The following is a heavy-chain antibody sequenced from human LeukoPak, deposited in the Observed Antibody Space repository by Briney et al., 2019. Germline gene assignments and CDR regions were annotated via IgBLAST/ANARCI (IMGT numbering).Heavy chain of an antibody. CDR3: ARGWRITMVRGVIPNRYFDY. J-gene: IGHJ4*02. CDR1: GGSFSGYY. D-gene: IGHD3-10*01. V-gene: IGHV4-34*01. CDR2: ISHSGST. Sequence: SETLSLTCAVYGGSFSGYYWSWIRQPPGKGLEWIGEISHSGSTNYNPSLKSRVTISVDTSKNQFSLKLSSVTAADTAVYYCARGWRITMVRGVIPNRYFDYWGQGTLVTVSS.